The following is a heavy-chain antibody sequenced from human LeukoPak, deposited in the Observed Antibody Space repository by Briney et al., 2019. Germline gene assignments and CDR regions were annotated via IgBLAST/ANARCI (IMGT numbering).Heavy chain of an antibody. CDR2: IYYSGST. CDR3: ATLRYFDWLLYDY. Sequence: SETLSLTCTVSGGSISSSSYYWGWIRQPPGKGLEWIGSIYYSGSTYYNPSLKSRVTISVDTSKNQFSLKLSSVTAADTAVYYCATLRYFDWLLYDYWGQGTLVTVSS. V-gene: IGHV4-39*01. CDR1: GGSISSSSYY. J-gene: IGHJ4*02. D-gene: IGHD3-9*01.